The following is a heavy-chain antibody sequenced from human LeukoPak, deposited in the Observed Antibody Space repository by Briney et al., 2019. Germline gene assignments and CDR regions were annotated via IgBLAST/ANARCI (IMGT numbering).Heavy chain of an antibody. CDR3: AKDWKSTYYDILTGYSYYYYYYMDV. CDR2: ISGSGGST. J-gene: IGHJ6*03. CDR1: GFTFSSYG. Sequence: HPGGSLRLSCAASGFTFSSYGMSWVRQAPGKGLEWVSAISGSGGSTYYADSVKGRFTISRDNSKNTLYLQMNSLRAEDTAVYYCAKDWKSTYYDILTGYSYYYYYYMDVWGKGTTVTISS. D-gene: IGHD3-9*01. V-gene: IGHV3-23*01.